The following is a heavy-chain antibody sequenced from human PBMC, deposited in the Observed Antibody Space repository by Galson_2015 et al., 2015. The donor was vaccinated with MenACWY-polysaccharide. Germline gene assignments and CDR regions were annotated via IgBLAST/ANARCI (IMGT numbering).Heavy chain of an antibody. V-gene: IGHV3-15*01. CDR2: IKSKADGGAR. CDR1: GFAFSDDW. CDR3: ATLKGAPGIDS. Sequence: SLRLSCAASGFAFSDDWMSWVRQAPGKGPEWVGRIKSKADGGARDYAAPVKGRFTISRDDSKNTLYLQMNSLNSEDTAVYFCATLKGAPGIDSWGQGTLVTVSS. J-gene: IGHJ4*02. D-gene: IGHD6-13*01.